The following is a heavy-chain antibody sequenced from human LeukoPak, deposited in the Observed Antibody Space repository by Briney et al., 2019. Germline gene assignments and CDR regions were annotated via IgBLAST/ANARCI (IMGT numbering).Heavy chain of an antibody. CDR1: GYTFTSYG. CDR2: ISAYNGNT. D-gene: IGHD6-13*01. CDR3: ARSGDSYSSSWYSSDY. V-gene: IGHV1-18*01. Sequence: ASVKVSCKASGYTFTSYGISWVRQAPGQGLEWMGWISAYNGNTNYAQKLQGRVTMTTDTSTNTAYMELRSLRSDDTAAYYCARSGDSYSSSWYSSDYWGQGTLVTVSS. J-gene: IGHJ4*02.